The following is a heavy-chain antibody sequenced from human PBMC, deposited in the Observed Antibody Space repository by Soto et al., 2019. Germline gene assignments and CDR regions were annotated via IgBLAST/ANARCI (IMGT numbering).Heavy chain of an antibody. CDR1: GFTFSSYG. J-gene: IGHJ6*02. V-gene: IGHV3-30*03. CDR3: ARGHSDQLHHYYYYGMDV. D-gene: IGHD2-2*01. CDR2: ISYDGSNK. Sequence: GGSLRLSCAASGFTFSSYGMHWVRQAPGKGLEWVAVISYDGSNKYYADSVKGRFTISRDNAKNTLYLQMNSLRAEDTAVYYCARGHSDQLHHYYYYGMDVWGQGTTVTVSS.